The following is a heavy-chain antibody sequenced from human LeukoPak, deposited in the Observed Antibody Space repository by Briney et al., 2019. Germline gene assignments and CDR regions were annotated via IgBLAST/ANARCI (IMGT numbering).Heavy chain of an antibody. CDR3: AKTFVVVVAATGYFDY. D-gene: IGHD2-15*01. Sequence: GGCLRLSCAASGFTFSSYAMSWVRQAPGKGLEWVSAISGSGGSTYYADSVKGRFTISRDNSKNTLYLQMNSLRAEDTAVYYCAKTFVVVVAATGYFDYWGQGTLVTVSS. J-gene: IGHJ4*02. CDR2: ISGSGGST. V-gene: IGHV3-23*01. CDR1: GFTFSSYA.